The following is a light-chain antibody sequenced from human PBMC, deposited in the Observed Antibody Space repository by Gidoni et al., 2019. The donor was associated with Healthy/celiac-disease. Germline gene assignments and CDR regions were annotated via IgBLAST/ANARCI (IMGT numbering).Light chain of an antibody. CDR2: KAS. CDR3: QQYNSYWGT. CDR1: QSISSW. Sequence: DIQMIQPPSTLSASVGDRVTITCRASQSISSWLAWYQQKPGKAPKLLIYKASSLESGVPSRFSGSGSGTEFTLTISSLQPDDFATYYCQQYNSYWGTFGQGTKVEIK. J-gene: IGKJ1*01. V-gene: IGKV1-5*03.